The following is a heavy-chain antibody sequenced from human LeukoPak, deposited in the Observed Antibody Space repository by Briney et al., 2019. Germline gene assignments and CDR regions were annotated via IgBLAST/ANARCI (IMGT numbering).Heavy chain of an antibody. Sequence: PGGSLRLSCAASGFTFSDHYMEWVRQAPGKGLEWVSYISSSGSTIYYADSVKGRFTISRDNAKNSLYLQMNSLRAEDTAVYYCARAMSSGYFDYWGQGTLVTVSS. CDR1: GFTFSDHY. J-gene: IGHJ4*02. CDR2: ISSSGSTI. V-gene: IGHV3-11*04. CDR3: ARAMSSGYFDY. D-gene: IGHD6-19*01.